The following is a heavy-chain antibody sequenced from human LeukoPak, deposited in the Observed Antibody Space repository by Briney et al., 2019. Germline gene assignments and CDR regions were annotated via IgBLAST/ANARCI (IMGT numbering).Heavy chain of an antibody. D-gene: IGHD4-17*01. Sequence: GGSLRLSCAASGFTFSSYAMSWVRQAPGKGLEWVSAISGSGGSTYYADSVKGRFTISRDNSKNTLYLQMNSLRAEDTAVYYCANGDQDYGDAYYYYGMDVWGQGTTVTVSS. CDR2: ISGSGGST. CDR1: GFTFSSYA. CDR3: ANGDQDYGDAYYYYGMDV. V-gene: IGHV3-23*01. J-gene: IGHJ6*02.